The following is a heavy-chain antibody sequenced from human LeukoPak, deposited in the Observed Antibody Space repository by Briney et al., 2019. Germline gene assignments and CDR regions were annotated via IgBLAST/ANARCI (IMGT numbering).Heavy chain of an antibody. CDR2: INPSGGST. Sequence: GASVKVSCKASGYTFTGYYMHWVRQAPGQGLEWMGIINPSGGSTSYAQKFQGRVTMTRDMSTSTVYMELSSLRSEDTAVYYCARAWLMATIQSGAFDIWGQGTMVTVSS. V-gene: IGHV1-46*01. CDR1: GYTFTGYY. CDR3: ARAWLMATIQSGAFDI. J-gene: IGHJ3*02. D-gene: IGHD5-24*01.